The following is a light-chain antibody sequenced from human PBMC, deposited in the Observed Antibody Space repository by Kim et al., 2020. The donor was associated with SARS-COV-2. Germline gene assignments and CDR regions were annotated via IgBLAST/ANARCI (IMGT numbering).Light chain of an antibody. V-gene: IGLV2-14*01. J-gene: IGLJ2*01. CDR3: SSYTGAGTVI. Sequence: GQSITIPCTGTSSDVGGYNFVSWYQQHPGKAPQLMIHEVTNRPSGVSNRFSGSKSGNTASLSISGLQAEDEADYYCSSYTGAGTVIFGGGTKVTVL. CDR2: EVT. CDR1: SSDVGGYNF.